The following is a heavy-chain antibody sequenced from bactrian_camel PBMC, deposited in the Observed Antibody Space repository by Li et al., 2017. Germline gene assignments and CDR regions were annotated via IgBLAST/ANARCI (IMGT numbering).Heavy chain of an antibody. V-gene: IGHV3S7*01. CDR3: ANTVAGSPYY. J-gene: IGHJ4*01. Sequence: QVQLVESGGGSVQAGETLRLSCTYRSGFTFREPDMGWYRRAPGKGLEWVSSIGNHGSNSYYAGSVKGRFTISRDNAKNMVYLYLNSLKTEDMAMYYCANTVAGSPYYWGQGTQVTVS. CDR2: IGNHGSNS. CDR1: GFTFREPD. D-gene: IGHD6*01.